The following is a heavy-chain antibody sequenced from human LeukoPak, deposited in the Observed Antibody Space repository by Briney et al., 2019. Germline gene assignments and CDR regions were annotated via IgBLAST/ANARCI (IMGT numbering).Heavy chain of an antibody. CDR3: ARDGSYDILTGYTSGMDV. V-gene: IGHV3-48*03. J-gene: IGHJ6*02. CDR1: GFTFSSYE. D-gene: IGHD3-9*01. Sequence: GGSLRLSCAASGFTFSSYEMNWVRQAPGKGLEWVSYISSSGSTIYYADSVKGRFTISRDNAKNSLCLQMNSLRAEDTAVYYCARDGSYDILTGYTSGMDVWGQGTTVTVSS. CDR2: ISSSGSTI.